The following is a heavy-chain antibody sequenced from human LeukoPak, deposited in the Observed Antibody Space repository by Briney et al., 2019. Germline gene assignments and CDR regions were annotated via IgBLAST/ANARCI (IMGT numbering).Heavy chain of an antibody. J-gene: IGHJ3*02. CDR2: INTNTGNP. V-gene: IGHV7-4-1*02. CDR3: AREVLRFGEFTAFDI. D-gene: IGHD3-10*01. Sequence: GASVKVSCKASGYTFTSYAMNWVRQAPGQGLEWMGWINTNTGNPTYAQGFTGRFVFSLDTSVSTAYLQISSLKAEDTAVYHCAREVLRFGEFTAFDIWGQGTMVTVSS. CDR1: GYTFTSYA.